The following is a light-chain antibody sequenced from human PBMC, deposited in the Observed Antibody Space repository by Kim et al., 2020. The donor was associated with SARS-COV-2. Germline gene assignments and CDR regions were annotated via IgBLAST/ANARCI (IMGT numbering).Light chain of an antibody. CDR3: QWRRNWHPCA. CDR2: DAS. V-gene: IGKV3-11*01. CDR1: QSVSSY. Sequence: EIVLTQSPATLSLSPGERATLSCRASQSVSSYLAWYRQKPGPAPRLLIYDASNRATAIPARFSGSGSGTDFNLTISSLEPEAFAVYYCQWRRNWHPCAFGPGTQVDIK. J-gene: IGKJ3*01.